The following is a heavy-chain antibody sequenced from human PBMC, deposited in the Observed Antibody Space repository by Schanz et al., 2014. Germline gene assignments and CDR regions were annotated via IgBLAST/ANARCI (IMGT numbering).Heavy chain of an antibody. J-gene: IGHJ4*02. V-gene: IGHV7-4-1*02. Sequence: QVQLVQSGSELTRPGASVKVSCKASGYNFTTYTMNWVRQAPGQGLEWMGWINTNTGNPTYAQGFTGRFVFSLDTSVSTAYLQISFLKADDTAVFFCARGEANWGQYWGQGTLVIVSS. D-gene: IGHD7-27*01. CDR2: INTNTGNP. CDR3: ARGEANWGQY. CDR1: GYNFTTYT.